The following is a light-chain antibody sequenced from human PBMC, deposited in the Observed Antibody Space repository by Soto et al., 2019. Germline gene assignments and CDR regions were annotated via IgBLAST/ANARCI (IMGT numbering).Light chain of an antibody. CDR2: AGS. CDR3: QQTYSIPVT. CDR1: QSISSY. Sequence: DIQMTQSPSSLSASVGDRVTITCRASQSISSYLNWYQQKPGKAPKLLIYAGSSLQSGVPSRFSGRGSGADLTPTISILQPEDFATYYCQQTYSIPVTFGQGTKLEIK. V-gene: IGKV1-39*01. J-gene: IGKJ2*01.